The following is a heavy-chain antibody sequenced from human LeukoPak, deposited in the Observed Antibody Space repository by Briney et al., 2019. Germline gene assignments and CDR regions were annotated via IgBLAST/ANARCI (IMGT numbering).Heavy chain of an antibody. CDR2: IYYSGST. V-gene: IGHV4-30-4*08. CDR1: GGSISSYY. Sequence: SETLSLTCTVSGGSISSYYWSWIRQPPGKGLEWIGYIYYSGSTYYNPSLKSRVTISVDTSKNQFSLKLSSVTAADTAVYYCARGGGLRPFDYWGQGTLVTVSS. J-gene: IGHJ4*02. D-gene: IGHD5-12*01. CDR3: ARGGGLRPFDY.